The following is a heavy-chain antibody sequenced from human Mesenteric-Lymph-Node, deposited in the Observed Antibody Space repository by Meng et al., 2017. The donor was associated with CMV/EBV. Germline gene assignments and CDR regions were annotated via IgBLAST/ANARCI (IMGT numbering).Heavy chain of an antibody. D-gene: IGHD5-18*01. CDR2: IYYSGSTY. Sequence: QLQLQESVPGLVKPSETQSLTCPVSGGSISSSSYYWGWIRQPPGKGLEWIGYIYYSGSTYYYNPSLKTRVTISVDTSKNQFSLKLSSVTAADTAVYYCARHSALLVTNFDYWGQGTLVTVSS. CDR3: ARHSALLVTNFDY. CDR1: GGSISSSSYY. J-gene: IGHJ4*02. V-gene: IGHV4-39*01.